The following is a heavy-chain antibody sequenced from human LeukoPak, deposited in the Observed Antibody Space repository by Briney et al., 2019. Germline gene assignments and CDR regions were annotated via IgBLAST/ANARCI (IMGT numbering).Heavy chain of an antibody. CDR1: GFTFSSYG. D-gene: IGHD6-19*01. J-gene: IGHJ3*02. V-gene: IGHV3-33*01. Sequence: PGGSLRLSCAASGFTFSSYGMHWVRQAPGKGLEWVAVIWYDGSNKYYADSVKGRFTISRDNSKNTLYLQMNSLRAEDTAVYYCARVSVAGTNDAFDIWGQGIMVTVSS. CDR2: IWYDGSNK. CDR3: ARVSVAGTNDAFDI.